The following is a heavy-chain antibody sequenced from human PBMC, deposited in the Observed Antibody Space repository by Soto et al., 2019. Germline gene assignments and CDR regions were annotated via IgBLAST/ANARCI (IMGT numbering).Heavy chain of an antibody. CDR3: AKGKCYA. Sequence: EVQLLESGGGLVQPGGSLRLSYAASGFTLSNYGMNWVRQAPGKGLEWVTGISGSDGSTYYADSVKGRFTISRVSSKNTLHRQMNTLRAEDTAVYYCAKGKCYAWGQGTLVTVSS. J-gene: IGHJ4*02. D-gene: IGHD3-16*01. CDR1: GFTLSNYG. V-gene: IGHV3-23*01. CDR2: ISGSDGST.